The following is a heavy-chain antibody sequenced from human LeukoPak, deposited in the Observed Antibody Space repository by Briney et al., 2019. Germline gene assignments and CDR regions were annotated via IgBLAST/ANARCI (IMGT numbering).Heavy chain of an antibody. J-gene: IGHJ5*02. D-gene: IGHD3-3*01. Sequence: GGSLRLSCAASGFTFSSYAMHWVRQAPGKGLEWVAVISYDGSNKYYADSVKGRFTISRDNSKNTLYLQMNSLRAEDTAVYYCARGSYYDFWSGYSENSYNWFDPWGQGTLVTVSS. CDR1: GFTFSSYA. CDR3: ARGSYYDFWSGYSENSYNWFDP. CDR2: ISYDGSNK. V-gene: IGHV3-30*04.